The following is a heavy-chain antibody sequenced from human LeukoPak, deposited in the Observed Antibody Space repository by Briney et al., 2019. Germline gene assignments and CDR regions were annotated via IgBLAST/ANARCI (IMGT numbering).Heavy chain of an antibody. J-gene: IGHJ2*01. CDR2: INHSGST. V-gene: IGHV4-34*01. CDR3: ASPPPENYYDSSGYGWYFDL. D-gene: IGHD3-22*01. CDR1: GGSFSGYY. Sequence: SETLSLTCAVYGGSFSGYYWSWIRQPPGKGLEWIGEINHSGSTNYNPSLKSRVTISADTSKNHFSLKLRSVTAADTAVYYCASPPPENYYDSSGYGWYFDLWGRGTLVTVSS.